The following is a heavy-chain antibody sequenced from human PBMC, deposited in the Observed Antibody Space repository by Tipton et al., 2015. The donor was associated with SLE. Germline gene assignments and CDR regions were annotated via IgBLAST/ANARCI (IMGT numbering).Heavy chain of an antibody. D-gene: IGHD4-11*01. CDR1: RYSISGGYY. CDR2: LDYSGST. V-gene: IGHV4-38-2*02. J-gene: IGHJ4*02. Sequence: TLSLTCTVSRYSISGGYYWGWIRQPPGKGLEWIGSLDYSGSTYYNPSLKSRVTISVDTSKNQFSLKLSSVTAADTAVYYCARGVSFAWWGQGTLVTVSS. CDR3: ARGVSFAW.